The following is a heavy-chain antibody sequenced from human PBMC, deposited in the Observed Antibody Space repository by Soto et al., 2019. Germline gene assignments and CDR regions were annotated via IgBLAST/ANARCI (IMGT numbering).Heavy chain of an antibody. J-gene: IGHJ3*01. Sequence: EGQLLESGGGVVQPGGSLRLSCAASGVTFSSYAMSWVRQAPGKGLEWVSGISGSGGSTYYADSVKGRFTIYRDNSKHTLYLLMNSLRAEDTAVYYCAKDLTSTIGLMMFAFSYYFDYLGQGTTVTVSS. CDR2: ISGSGGST. CDR3: AKDLTSTIGLMMFAFSYYFDY. CDR1: GVTFSSYA. V-gene: IGHV3-23*01. D-gene: IGHD2-8*01.